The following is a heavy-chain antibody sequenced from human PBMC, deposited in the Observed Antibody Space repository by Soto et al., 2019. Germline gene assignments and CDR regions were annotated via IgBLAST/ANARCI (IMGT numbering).Heavy chain of an antibody. J-gene: IGHJ6*03. D-gene: IGHD6-13*01. Sequence: SETLSLTCAVYGGSFSGYYWIWIRQPPGKGLEWIGEINHSGSTNYNPSLKSRVTISVDTSKNLFSLKLSSVTAADTAVYYCARATYSSSWAGRRMDVWGKGTTVTVSS. CDR2: INHSGST. CDR1: GGSFSGYY. CDR3: ARATYSSSWAGRRMDV. V-gene: IGHV4-34*01.